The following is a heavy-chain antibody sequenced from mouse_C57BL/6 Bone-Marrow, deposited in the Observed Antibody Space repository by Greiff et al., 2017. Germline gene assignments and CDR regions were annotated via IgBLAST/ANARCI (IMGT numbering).Heavy chain of an antibody. D-gene: IGHD1-1*01. CDR2: IDPSDSYT. J-gene: IGHJ2*01. V-gene: IGHV1-69*01. CDR3: ARWYYGSSIDY. Sequence: QVQLQQPGAELVMPGASVKLSCKASGYTFTSYWMHWVKQRPGQGLEWIGEIDPSDSYTNYNQKFKGKSTLTVDKSSSTAYMQLSSLTSEDSAVYYCARWYYGSSIDYWGQGTTLTVSS. CDR1: GYTFTSYW.